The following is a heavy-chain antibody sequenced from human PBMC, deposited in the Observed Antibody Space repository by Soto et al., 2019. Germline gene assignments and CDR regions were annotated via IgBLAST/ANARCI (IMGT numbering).Heavy chain of an antibody. V-gene: IGHV1-69*01. J-gene: IGHJ6*02. CDR3: ARVYELGYSSSRNYYYGMDV. CDR2: IIPIFGTA. D-gene: IGHD6-13*01. CDR1: GGTFSSYA. Sequence: QVQLVQSGDEVKKPGSSVKVSCKASGGTFSSYAISWVRQAPGQGLEWMGGIIPIFGTANYAQKFQGRVTITADESTSTAYMELSSLRSEDTAVYYCARVYELGYSSSRNYYYGMDVWGQGTTVTVSS.